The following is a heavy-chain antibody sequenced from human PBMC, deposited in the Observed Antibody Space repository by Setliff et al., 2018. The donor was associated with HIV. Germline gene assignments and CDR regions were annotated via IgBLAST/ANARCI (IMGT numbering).Heavy chain of an antibody. D-gene: IGHD3-3*01. V-gene: IGHV4-38-2*01. CDR1: DYSISSAYY. Sequence: PSETLSLTCGVSDYSISSAYYWAWIRQPPGKGLEWIGSIYQSGNTYYKPSLKSRVTISVDTSKNQFSLRLSSVAAGDTAVYYCARSIVPVASGYYYFEYWGHGTLVTVS. J-gene: IGHJ4*01. CDR3: ARSIVPVASGYYYFEY. CDR2: IYQSGNT.